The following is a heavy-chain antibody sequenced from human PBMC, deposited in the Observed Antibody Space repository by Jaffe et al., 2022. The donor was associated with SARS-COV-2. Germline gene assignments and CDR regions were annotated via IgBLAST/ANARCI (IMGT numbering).Heavy chain of an antibody. CDR1: GFTFDDYA. CDR3: AKGASYLELPAGDYGMDV. D-gene: IGHD1-7*01. CDR2: ISWNSGSI. V-gene: IGHV3-9*01. J-gene: IGHJ6*02. Sequence: EVQLVESGGGLVQPGRSLRLSCAASGFTFDDYAMHWVRQAPGKGLEWVSGISWNSGSIGYADSVKGRFTISRDNAKNSLYLQMNSLRAEDTALYYCAKGASYLELPAGDYGMDVWGQGTTVTVSS.